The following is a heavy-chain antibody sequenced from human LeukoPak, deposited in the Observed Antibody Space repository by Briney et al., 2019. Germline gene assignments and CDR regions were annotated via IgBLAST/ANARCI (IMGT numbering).Heavy chain of an antibody. CDR3: ARQGGYSTPPLDY. J-gene: IGHJ4*02. CDR2: IYYSGRT. CDR1: GGSFSGYY. Sequence: SETLSLTCAVYGGSFSGYYWSWIRQPPGKGREGRGDIYYSGRTNYNPSLKSRVTISVATSKTQFSLTLSSVTAADTAVYYCARQGGYSTPPLDYWGQGTLVTVSS. V-gene: IGHV4-59*08. D-gene: IGHD6-13*01.